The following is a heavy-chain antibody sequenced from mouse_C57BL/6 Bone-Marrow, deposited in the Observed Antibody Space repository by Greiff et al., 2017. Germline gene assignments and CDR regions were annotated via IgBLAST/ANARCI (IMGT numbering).Heavy chain of an antibody. J-gene: IGHJ2*01. CDR1: GYTFTSYW. D-gene: IGHD2-12*01. Sequence: VQLQQPGAELVKPGASVKVSCKASGYTFTSYWMHWVKQRPGQGLEWIGRIHPSGSDTNYTQKFKGKATLTVDKSSSTAYMQLSSRTSEDSAVVYCGIASDYSCDGLDYWGQGTTLTVS. CDR3: GIASDYSCDGLDY. V-gene: IGHV1-74*01. CDR2: IHPSGSDT.